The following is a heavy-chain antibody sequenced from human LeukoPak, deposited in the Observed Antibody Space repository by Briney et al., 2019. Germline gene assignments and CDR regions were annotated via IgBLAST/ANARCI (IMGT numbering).Heavy chain of an antibody. J-gene: IGHJ4*02. CDR1: GFTFTAYL. V-gene: IGHV3-30-3*01. Sequence: GGSLRLSCAASGFTFTAYLIHWVRRAPGKGLGWVAVMSSDGNAMFYADSVKGRFTISRDNSKNTLYLQMNSLRAEDTAVYYCVRESEYYFDHSASFDYWGQGTLVTVSS. CDR3: VRESEYYFDHSASFDY. D-gene: IGHD3-22*01. CDR2: MSSDGNAM.